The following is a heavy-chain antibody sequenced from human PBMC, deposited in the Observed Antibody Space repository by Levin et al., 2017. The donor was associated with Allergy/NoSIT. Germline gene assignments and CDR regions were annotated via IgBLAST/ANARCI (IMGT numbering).Heavy chain of an antibody. D-gene: IGHD2-2*01. Sequence: GGSLRLSCAASGFTFSSYAMSWVRQAPGKGLEWVSAIGSSGGPTYYADSVKGRFTISRDNSQNTLYLQMNSLRAEDTALYYCAKYRCDSYSCRRSFDIWGQGTMVTVSS. J-gene: IGHJ3*02. CDR2: IGSSGGPT. V-gene: IGHV3-23*01. CDR3: AKYRCDSYSCRRSFDI. CDR1: GFTFSSYA.